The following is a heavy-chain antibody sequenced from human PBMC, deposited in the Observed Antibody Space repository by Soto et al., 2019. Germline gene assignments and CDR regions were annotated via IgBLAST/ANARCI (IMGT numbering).Heavy chain of an antibody. D-gene: IGHD1-20*01. V-gene: IGHV4-31*03. Sequence: QVQLQESGPGLVKPSQTLSLTCTVSGGSISSGGSCWSWIRQHPGKGLEWIGYISYSGSTYYNPSLKSRITISVDTSKNQFSLKLSSVTAADTAVYYCARDGITRTVIDYWGQGTLVTVSS. CDR1: GGSISSGGSC. CDR3: ARDGITRTVIDY. J-gene: IGHJ4*02. CDR2: ISYSGST.